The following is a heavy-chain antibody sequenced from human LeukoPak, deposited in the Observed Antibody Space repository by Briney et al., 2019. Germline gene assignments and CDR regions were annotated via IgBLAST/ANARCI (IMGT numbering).Heavy chain of an antibody. D-gene: IGHD2-2*02. Sequence: GESLKISCKGSGYSFTSFWIGWVRQVRGKGLEWMGLLYPGDSDSTYRPSPQGQITSSANKSISTAYLQWSSLKASDTATYYCARPSCSSTSCYNGANRFDPWGQGTLVTVSS. CDR1: GYSFTSFW. CDR2: LYPGDSDS. V-gene: IGHV5-51*01. CDR3: ARPSCSSTSCYNGANRFDP. J-gene: IGHJ5*02.